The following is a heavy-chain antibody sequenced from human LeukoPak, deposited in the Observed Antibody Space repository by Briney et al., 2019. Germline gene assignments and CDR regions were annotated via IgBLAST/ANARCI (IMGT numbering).Heavy chain of an antibody. CDR1: GGTFSSYA. CDR3: AREDDSSGPLDY. D-gene: IGHD3-22*01. V-gene: IGHV1-69*13. CDR2: IIPIFGTA. J-gene: IGHJ4*02. Sequence: GASVKVSCKASGGTFSSYAISWVRQSPGQGLEWTGGIIPIFGTANYAQKFQGRVTITADESTSTAYMELSSLRSEDTAVYYRAREDDSSGPLDYWGQGTLVTVSS.